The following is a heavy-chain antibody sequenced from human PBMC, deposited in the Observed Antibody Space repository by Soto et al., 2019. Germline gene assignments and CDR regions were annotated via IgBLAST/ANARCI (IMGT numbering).Heavy chain of an antibody. D-gene: IGHD3-10*01. Sequence: EVQLLESGGGLVQPGGSLRLSCAASGFTFSSYAMSWVRQAPGKGLEWVSAISGSGGSTYYADSVKGRFTISRDNSKNTRYLQMNSLRAEDTSVYYCAKSGSRGYGSGSLYYYYGMDVWGQGTTVTVSS. CDR3: AKSGSRGYGSGSLYYYYGMDV. V-gene: IGHV3-23*01. CDR2: ISGSGGST. CDR1: GFTFSSYA. J-gene: IGHJ6*02.